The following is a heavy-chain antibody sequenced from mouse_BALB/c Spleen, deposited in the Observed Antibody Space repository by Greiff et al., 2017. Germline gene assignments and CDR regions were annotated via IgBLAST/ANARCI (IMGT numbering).Heavy chain of an antibody. CDR2: ISSGGSYT. V-gene: IGHV5-9-3*01. CDR3: ARYFTRDGFAY. CDR1: GFTFSSYA. D-gene: IGHD3-3*01. Sequence: DVKLVESGGGLVKPGGSLKLSCAASGFTFSSYAMSWVRQTPEKRLEWVATISSGGSYTYYPDSVKGRFTISRDNAKNTLYLQMSSLRSEDTAMYYCARYFTRDGFAYWGQGTLVTVSA. J-gene: IGHJ3*01.